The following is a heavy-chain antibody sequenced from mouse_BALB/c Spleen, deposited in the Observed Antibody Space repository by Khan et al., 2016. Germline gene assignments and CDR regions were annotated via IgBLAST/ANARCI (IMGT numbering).Heavy chain of an antibody. CDR1: GYSFTSYW. CDR3: TRREGV. CDR2: IDPSDSET. J-gene: IGHJ2*01. D-gene: IGHD3-3*01. Sequence: QVQLQQPGPQLVRPGASVKISCKASGYSFTSYWIHWVKQRPGQGLDWIGMIDPSDSETKLDLNFRDKATLTVDKSSRTAYMQLSSPTSEDSAICYCTRREGVWGQGTTLTVSS. V-gene: IGHV1S126*01.